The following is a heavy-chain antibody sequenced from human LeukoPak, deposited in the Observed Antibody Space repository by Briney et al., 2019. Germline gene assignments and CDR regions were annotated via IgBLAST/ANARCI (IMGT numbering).Heavy chain of an antibody. CDR2: ISSSSSYI. V-gene: IGHV3-21*01. CDR1: GFTFSSYS. CDR3: AIARKLAAAASLGYFDR. J-gene: IGHJ2*01. D-gene: IGHD6-13*01. Sequence: GGSLRLSCAASGFTFSSYSMNWVRQAPGKGLEWVSSISSSSSYIYYADSVKGRFTISRDNAKNSLYMQMNSLRAEDTSVDYCAIARKLAAAASLGYFDRWGRGTLVTVCS.